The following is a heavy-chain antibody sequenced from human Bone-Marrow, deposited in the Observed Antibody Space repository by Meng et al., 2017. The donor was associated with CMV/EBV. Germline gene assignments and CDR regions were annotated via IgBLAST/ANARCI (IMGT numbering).Heavy chain of an antibody. Sequence: GGSLRLSCAASGFTFSSYAMTWVRQAPGKGLEWVSAISASGSSTYYADSVKGRFTIYRDSSENTLYLQMNSLRAEDTAVYYCAKNTRSVTIFGVGLFDPWGQGTLVTVSS. V-gene: IGHV3-23*01. J-gene: IGHJ5*02. CDR1: GFTFSSYA. CDR3: AKNTRSVTIFGVGLFDP. D-gene: IGHD3-3*01. CDR2: ISASGSST.